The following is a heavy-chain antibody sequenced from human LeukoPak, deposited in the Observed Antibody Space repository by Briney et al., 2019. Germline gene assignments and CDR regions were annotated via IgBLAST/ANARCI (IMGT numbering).Heavy chain of an antibody. CDR1: GFTFNSYW. CDR2: MNSDGRST. J-gene: IGHJ4*02. V-gene: IGHV3-74*01. CDR3: ARDDYYDISGYYGFDY. Sequence: GGSLRLSCAASGFTFNSYWMHWVRQAPGTGLEWGSRMNSDGRSTNYADSVRGRFTISRDNAKKSLYMQMYRLRAEYTAVYSCARDDYYDISGYYGFDYWGQGTLVTASS. D-gene: IGHD3-22*01.